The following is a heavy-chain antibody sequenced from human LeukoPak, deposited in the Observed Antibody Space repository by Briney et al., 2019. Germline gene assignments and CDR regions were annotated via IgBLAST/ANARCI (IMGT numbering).Heavy chain of an antibody. CDR3: ARAAAIIHWFDP. D-gene: IGHD2-2*01. CDR1: GGSISSGGYY. V-gene: IGHV4-31*03. CDR2: IYYSGGT. Sequence: PSQTLSLTCTVSGGSISSGGYYWSWIRQHPGKGLEWIGYIYYSGGTYYNPSLKSRVTISVDTSKNQFSLKLSSVTAADTAVYYCARAAAIIHWFDPWGQGTLVTVSS. J-gene: IGHJ5*02.